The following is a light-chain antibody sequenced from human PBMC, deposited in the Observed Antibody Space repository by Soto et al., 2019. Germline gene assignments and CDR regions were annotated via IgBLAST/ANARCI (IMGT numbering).Light chain of an antibody. CDR3: QQYGSSPPWT. V-gene: IGKV3-20*01. CDR2: GAS. J-gene: IGKJ1*01. Sequence: VITQSPATLYVYPGERATLSCRASQSFYRNYLAWYQQKPGQAPRLLISGASNRATDIPDRFSGSGSGTDFTLVISIVGPEDFAVYYCQQYGSSPPWTLGQGTKVDI. CDR1: QSFYRNY.